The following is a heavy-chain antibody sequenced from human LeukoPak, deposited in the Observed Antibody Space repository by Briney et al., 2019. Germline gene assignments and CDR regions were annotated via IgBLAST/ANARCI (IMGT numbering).Heavy chain of an antibody. V-gene: IGHV1-46*01. Sequence: ASVTVSCKASGYSFSTHWMHWVRQAPGQGFEWMAIINPDGTATSHSQKFQGRLSMTRETSTSTVYMELSSLRSEDTAVYYCARDIPGDGYNLDYWGQGTLVTVSS. D-gene: IGHD5-24*01. CDR3: ARDIPGDGYNLDY. CDR2: INPDGTAT. CDR1: GYSFSTHW. J-gene: IGHJ4*02.